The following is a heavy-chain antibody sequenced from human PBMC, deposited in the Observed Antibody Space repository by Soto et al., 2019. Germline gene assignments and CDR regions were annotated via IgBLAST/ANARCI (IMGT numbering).Heavy chain of an antibody. CDR3: AKESIHCDSTHCYAGDS. Sequence: QVQLVESGGGVVQPGRSLRLSCAASGFTFSNYGMNWVRQAPGKGLEWVALIWHDGSNKYYEDSVKGRFTISRDNSQNTLDLQMNSLRTEDTAVYYCAKESIHCDSTHCYAGDSWGQGTLVTVSS. D-gene: IGHD2-2*01. J-gene: IGHJ5*01. CDR1: GFTFSNYG. CDR2: IWHDGSNK. V-gene: IGHV3-30*18.